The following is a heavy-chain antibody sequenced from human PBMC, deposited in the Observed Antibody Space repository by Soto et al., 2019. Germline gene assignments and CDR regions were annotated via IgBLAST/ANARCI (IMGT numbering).Heavy chain of an antibody. CDR2: ISYDGSNK. CDR1: GFTFSSYG. D-gene: IGHD2-2*03. CDR3: AKALDIVVVPGFHGMDV. J-gene: IGHJ6*02. Sequence: PGGSLRLSCAASGFTFSSYGMHWVRQAPGKGLEWVAVISYDGSNKYYADSVKGRFTISRDNSKNTLYLQMNSPRAEDTAVYYCAKALDIVVVPGFHGMDVWGQGTTVTVSS. V-gene: IGHV3-30*18.